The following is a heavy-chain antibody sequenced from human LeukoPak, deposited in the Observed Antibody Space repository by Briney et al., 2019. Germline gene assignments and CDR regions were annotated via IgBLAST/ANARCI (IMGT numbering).Heavy chain of an antibody. J-gene: IGHJ4*02. CDR3: ARGRGYSGYDSPLDY. V-gene: IGHV1-69*13. CDR1: GGTFSSYA. CDR2: IIPIFGTA. D-gene: IGHD5-12*01. Sequence: ASVKVSCKASGGTFSSYAISWVRQAPGQGLEWMGGIIPIFGTANYAQKFQGRVTITADESTSTAYMELSSLRSEDTAVYYCARGRGYSGYDSPLDYWGQGTLVTVSP.